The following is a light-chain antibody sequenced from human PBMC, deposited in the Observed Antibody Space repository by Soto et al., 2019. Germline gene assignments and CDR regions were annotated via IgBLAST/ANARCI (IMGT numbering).Light chain of an antibody. J-gene: IGLJ3*02. CDR2: DVT. CDR3: FSYAGGYSGV. CDR1: ASDVGGYDF. Sequence: QSVLTQPRSVSGSPGQSVTISCTGTASDVGGYDFVSWYQQHPGKAPKLIISDVTQRPSGVPDRFSGSKSGNTASLTISGLQADDDADYYCFSYAGGYSGVFGGGTKLTVL. V-gene: IGLV2-11*01.